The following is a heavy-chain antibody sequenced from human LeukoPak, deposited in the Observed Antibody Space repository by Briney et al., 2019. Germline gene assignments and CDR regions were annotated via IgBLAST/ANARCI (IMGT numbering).Heavy chain of an antibody. CDR1: GFTFSSYG. Sequence: GGSLRLSCAASGFTFSSYGMHWVRQAPGKGLEWVAVISYDGSSKYYADSVKGRFTISRDNSKNTLYLQMNSLRAEDTAVYYCAKDYCSSTSCPNYWGQGTLVTVSS. CDR2: ISYDGSSK. J-gene: IGHJ4*02. D-gene: IGHD2-2*01. V-gene: IGHV3-30*18. CDR3: AKDYCSSTSCPNY.